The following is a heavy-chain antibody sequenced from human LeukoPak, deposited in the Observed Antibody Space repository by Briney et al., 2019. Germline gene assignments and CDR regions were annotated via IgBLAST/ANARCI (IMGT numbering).Heavy chain of an antibody. Sequence: SETLSLTCTVSGGSISSYYWSWIRQPAGKGLEWIGRIYTSGSTNYNPSLKSRVTMSVDTSKNQFSLKLSSVTAADTAVYYCARETYGSGTPTSNYYCYYGMDVWGQGTTVTVSS. CDR2: IYTSGST. CDR3: ARETYGSGTPTSNYYCYYGMDV. V-gene: IGHV4-4*07. D-gene: IGHD3-10*01. J-gene: IGHJ6*02. CDR1: GGSISSYY.